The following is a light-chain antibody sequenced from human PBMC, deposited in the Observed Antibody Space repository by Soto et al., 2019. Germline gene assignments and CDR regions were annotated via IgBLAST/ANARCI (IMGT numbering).Light chain of an antibody. CDR3: MQTLQIPPT. V-gene: IGKV2-28*01. CDR2: LGS. CDR1: QSLLHSNGYNY. J-gene: IGKJ4*01. Sequence: DIVMTQSPLSLPVTPGEPASISCRSSQSLLHSNGYNYLDWYLQKPGQSPQLLIYLGSNRASGVPDRFSGSGSGPDFTLQISRVEAEDVGVYYCMQTLQIPPTFGGGTKVEIK.